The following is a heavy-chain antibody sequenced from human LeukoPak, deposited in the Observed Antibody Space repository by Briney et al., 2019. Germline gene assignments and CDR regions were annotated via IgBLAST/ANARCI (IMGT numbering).Heavy chain of an antibody. CDR3: ARDRRAAAGTVDY. CDR1: GFTFSSYA. CDR2: IGGSGGST. Sequence: PGGSLRLSCAASGFTFSSYAMSWVRQAPGKGLEWVSAIGGSGGSTYYADSVEGRFTISRDNSRNTVYLQMNSLRVDDTALYYCARDRRAAAGTVDYWGRGTLVTVSS. J-gene: IGHJ4*02. D-gene: IGHD6-13*01. V-gene: IGHV3-23*01.